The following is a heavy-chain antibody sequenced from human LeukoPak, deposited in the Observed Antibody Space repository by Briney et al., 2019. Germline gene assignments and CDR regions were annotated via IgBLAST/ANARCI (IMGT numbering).Heavy chain of an antibody. J-gene: IGHJ3*02. CDR1: GYSFTSYW. CDR3: ARQREWTYYYDSSGYLDAFDI. Sequence: ESLKISCKGSGYSFTSYWIGWVRQMPGKGLEWMGIIYPGDSDTRYSPSFQGQVTISADKSISTAYLQWSSLKASDTAMYYCARQREWTYYYDSSGYLDAFDIWGQGTMVTVSS. CDR2: IYPGDSDT. D-gene: IGHD3-22*01. V-gene: IGHV5-51*01.